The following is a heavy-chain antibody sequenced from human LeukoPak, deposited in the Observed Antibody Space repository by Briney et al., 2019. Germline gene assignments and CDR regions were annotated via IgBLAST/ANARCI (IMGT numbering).Heavy chain of an antibody. D-gene: IGHD6-13*01. V-gene: IGHV3-23*01. Sequence: PGGSLRLSCAVSGFTFSEFGMSWVRQAPGKGLEWVSTISSSGDDTYYADSVKGRFTISRDNSKNTLYLQMNSLRAEDTAVYYCAKGPRAPITRIAAAWFEAWGQGTLVTVSS. CDR1: GFTFSEFG. J-gene: IGHJ5*02. CDR2: ISSSGDDT. CDR3: AKGPRAPITRIAAAWFEA.